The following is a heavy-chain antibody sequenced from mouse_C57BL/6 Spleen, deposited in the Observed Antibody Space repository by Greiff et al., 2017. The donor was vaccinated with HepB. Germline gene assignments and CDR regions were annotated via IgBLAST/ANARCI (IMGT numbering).Heavy chain of an antibody. J-gene: IGHJ3*01. D-gene: IGHD4-1*01. Sequence: EVQVVESGPELVKPGASVKMSCKASGYKFTDYNMHWVKQSHGKSLEWIGYINPNNGDTSYNPKFKGKATLTANKSSSTAYMELRSLTSEDSAVYYCARGTGTWFAYWGQGTLVTVSA. CDR2: INPNNGDT. CDR3: ARGTGTWFAY. V-gene: IGHV1-22*01. CDR1: GYKFTDYN.